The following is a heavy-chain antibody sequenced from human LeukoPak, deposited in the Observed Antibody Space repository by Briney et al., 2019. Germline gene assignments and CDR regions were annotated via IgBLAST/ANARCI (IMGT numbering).Heavy chain of an antibody. V-gene: IGHV3-66*02. Sequence: PGGSLRLSCAASGFTVSSNYMSWVRQAPGKGLEWVSVIYSGGSTYYADSVKGRFTISRDNSKNTLYLQMNSLRAEDTAVYYCARSRSGYYYDAFDIWGQGTMVTVSS. CDR2: IYSGGST. D-gene: IGHD3-22*01. CDR1: GFTVSSNY. J-gene: IGHJ3*02. CDR3: ARSRSGYYYDAFDI.